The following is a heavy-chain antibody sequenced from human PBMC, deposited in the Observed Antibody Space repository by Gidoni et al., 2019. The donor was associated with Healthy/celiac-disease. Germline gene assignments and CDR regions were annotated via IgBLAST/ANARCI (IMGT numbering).Heavy chain of an antibody. CDR1: GFTFSDYY. V-gene: IGHV3-11*06. D-gene: IGHD6-13*01. CDR2: ISSSSSYT. CDR3: ARDQRVMPPIAAAGTNYYYYGMDV. J-gene: IGHJ6*02. Sequence: QVQLVESGGGLVKPGGSLRLSCAASGFTFSDYYISWIRQAPGKGLEWVSYISSSSSYTNYADSVKGRFTISRDNAKNSLYLQMNSLRAEDTAVYYCARDQRVMPPIAAAGTNYYYYGMDVWGQGTTVTVSS.